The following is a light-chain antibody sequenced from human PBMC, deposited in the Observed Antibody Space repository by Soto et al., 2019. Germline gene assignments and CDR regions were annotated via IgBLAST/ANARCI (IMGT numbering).Light chain of an antibody. CDR2: EVS. V-gene: IGLV2-14*01. CDR3: SSYTSSSSSSSTSYV. Sequence: QSALTQPASVSGSPGQSITFSCTGTSSDVGAYNYVSWYQQHPGKAPKLLIYEVSNRPSGVSNRFSGSKSGNTASLTISGLQAEDEADYYCSSYTSSSSSSSTSYVFATGTKVTVL. J-gene: IGLJ1*01. CDR1: SSDVGAYNY.